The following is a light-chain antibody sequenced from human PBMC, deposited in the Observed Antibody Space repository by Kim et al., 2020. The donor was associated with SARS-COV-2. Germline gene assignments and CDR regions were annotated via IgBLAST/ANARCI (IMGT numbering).Light chain of an antibody. CDR3: QVWDSSSDHRV. Sequence: PGKKAVMLCGGYNIGSKCLRWYQQKPGQAPVLVIYYDSDRPSGIPERFSGSSSGTTATLTISRVEAGDEADYYCQVWDSSSDHRVFGGGTKLTVL. CDR1: NIGSKC. CDR2: YDS. J-gene: IGLJ3*02. V-gene: IGLV3-21*04.